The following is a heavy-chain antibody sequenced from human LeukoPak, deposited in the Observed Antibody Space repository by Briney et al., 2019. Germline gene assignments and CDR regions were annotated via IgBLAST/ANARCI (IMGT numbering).Heavy chain of an antibody. Sequence: SETLSLTCTVSGGSINSYYWSWIRQPPGKGLECIGYIHYTGSTNYNPSLKSRVTMSVDTSKNQFSLKLSSVTAADTAIYYCARGGYYGSGNDFRFDPWGQGTLVTVSS. CDR1: GGSINSYY. J-gene: IGHJ5*02. D-gene: IGHD3-10*01. V-gene: IGHV4-59*01. CDR2: IHYTGST. CDR3: ARGGYYGSGNDFRFDP.